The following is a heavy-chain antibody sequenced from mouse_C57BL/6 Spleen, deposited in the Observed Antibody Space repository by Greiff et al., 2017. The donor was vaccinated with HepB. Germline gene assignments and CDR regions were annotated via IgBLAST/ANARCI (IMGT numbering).Heavy chain of an antibody. CDR1: GYTFTSYW. CDR2: INPSNGGT. V-gene: IGHV1-53*01. J-gene: IGHJ4*01. Sequence: QVQLQQPGTELVRPGASVKLSCKASGYTFTSYWIHWVKQRPGQGLEWIGNINPSNGGTNYNEKFKSKATLTVDKSSSTAYMQLSSLTSEDSAVYYCARDYGSSSYAMDYWGQGTSVTVSS. CDR3: ARDYGSSSYAMDY. D-gene: IGHD1-1*01.